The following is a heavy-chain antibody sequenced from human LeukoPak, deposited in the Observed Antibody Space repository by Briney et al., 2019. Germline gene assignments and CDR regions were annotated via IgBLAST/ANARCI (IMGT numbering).Heavy chain of an antibody. CDR2: IRYDGSNK. D-gene: IGHD6-6*01. V-gene: IGHV3-30*02. CDR1: GFTFSSYG. CDR3: ASLIAARLYYFDY. J-gene: IGHJ4*02. Sequence: PGGSLRLSCAASGFTFSSYGMHWVRQAPGKGLEWVAFIRYDGSNKYYADSVKGRFTISRDNSKNTLYLQMNSLRAEDTAVYYCASLIAARLYYFDYWGQGTLVTVPS.